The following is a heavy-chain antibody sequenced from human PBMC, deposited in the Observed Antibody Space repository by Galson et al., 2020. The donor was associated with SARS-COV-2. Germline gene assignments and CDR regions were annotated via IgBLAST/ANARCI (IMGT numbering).Heavy chain of an antibody. CDR2: IDSTGGFI. CDR3: AKTLVGNGGYMDV. Sequence: GGSLRLSCGGSGFIFSVYAMNWVRQAPGKGLEWVATIDSTGGFIYYQDSVQGRFTISRDNSKDTVFLQMNSLRAEDTAVYHCAKTLVGNGGYMDVWGKGPTVTVSS. J-gene: IGHJ6*03. CDR1: GFIFSVYA. V-gene: IGHV3-23*01. D-gene: IGHD2-2*01.